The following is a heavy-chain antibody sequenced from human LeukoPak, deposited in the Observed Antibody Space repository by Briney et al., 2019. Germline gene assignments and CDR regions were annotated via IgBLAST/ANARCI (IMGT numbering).Heavy chain of an antibody. CDR3: ARREGRGGPSDY. V-gene: IGHV4-39*02. CDR1: GGSLSSTNYY. CDR2: ISYSGSR. J-gene: IGHJ4*02. Sequence: SETLSLTCTVSGGSLSSTNYYCGWIRQPPGKGLEWIGSISYSGSRYYNPSLKSRVSISGDTSRNHFSMMLSSVTAADTAVYYCARREGRGGPSDYWGQGTLVTVSS. D-gene: IGHD3-10*01.